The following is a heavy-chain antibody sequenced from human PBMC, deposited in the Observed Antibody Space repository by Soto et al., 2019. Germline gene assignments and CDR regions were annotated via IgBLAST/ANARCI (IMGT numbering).Heavy chain of an antibody. V-gene: IGHV4-34*01. D-gene: IGHD3-9*01. J-gene: IGHJ5*02. CDR2: INHSGST. Sequence: QVQLQQWGAGLLKPSETLSLTCAVYGGSFSGYYWSWIRQPPGKGLEWIGEINHSGSTNYNPSLKGRVTVSVDTSKNQFSLKLTSVTAADTAVYYCARGGHLILRYFDWEETKARNWFDPWGQGTLVTVSS. CDR3: ARGGHLILRYFDWEETKARNWFDP. CDR1: GGSFSGYY.